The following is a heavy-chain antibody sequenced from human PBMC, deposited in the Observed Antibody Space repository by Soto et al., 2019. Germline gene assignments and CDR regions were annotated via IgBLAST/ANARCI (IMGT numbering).Heavy chain of an antibody. Sequence: SVKVSCKASGGTFSSYAISWVRQAPGQGLEWMGGIIPIFGTANYAQKFQGRVTITADESTSTAYMELSSLRSEDTAVYYCARGGYSGYDYSAAYYYYYGMDVWGQGTTVTVSS. CDR1: GGTFSSYA. CDR2: IIPIFGTA. J-gene: IGHJ6*02. CDR3: ARGGYSGYDYSAAYYYYYGMDV. V-gene: IGHV1-69*13. D-gene: IGHD5-12*01.